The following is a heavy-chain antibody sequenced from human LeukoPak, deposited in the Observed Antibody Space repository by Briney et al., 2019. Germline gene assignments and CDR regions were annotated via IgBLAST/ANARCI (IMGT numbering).Heavy chain of an antibody. CDR3: ARVVYFDSSGHRHFDY. J-gene: IGHJ4*02. Sequence: GGSLRLSCAASGFTFNTYWLHWVRQAPGKGLVWVSHINNDGSITNYADSVKGRFTISRDNAKNRLYLQMNSLRAEDTAVYYCARVVYFDSSGHRHFDYWGQGTLVTVSS. V-gene: IGHV3-74*01. CDR2: INNDGSIT. CDR1: GFTFNTYW. D-gene: IGHD3-22*01.